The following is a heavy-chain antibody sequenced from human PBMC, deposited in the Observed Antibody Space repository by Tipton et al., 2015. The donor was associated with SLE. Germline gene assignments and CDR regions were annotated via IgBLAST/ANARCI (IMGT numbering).Heavy chain of an antibody. CDR3: ANPLPGVLDAFDI. D-gene: IGHD7-27*01. CDR2: ISGSGGST. Sequence: SLRLSCAASGFTFSSYAMSWVRQAPGKGLEWVSAISGSGGSTYYADSVKGRFTISRDNSKNTLYLQMNSLRAEDTAVYYCANPLPGVLDAFDIWCQETMVTVSS. J-gene: IGHJ3*02. V-gene: IGHV3-23*01. CDR1: GFTFSSYA.